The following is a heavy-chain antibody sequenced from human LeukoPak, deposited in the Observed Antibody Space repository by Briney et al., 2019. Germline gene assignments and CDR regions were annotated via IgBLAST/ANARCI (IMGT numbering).Heavy chain of an antibody. Sequence: SETLSLTCAVYGGSFSGYYWSWIRQPPGKGLEWIGEINHSGSTNYNPSLKSRVTISVDTSKNQFSLKLSSVTAADTAVYYCARAVGGYCSSTSCYAPKVLFDYWGQGTLFTVSS. CDR1: GGSFSGYY. CDR2: INHSGST. J-gene: IGHJ4*02. CDR3: ARAVGGYCSSTSCYAPKVLFDY. V-gene: IGHV4-34*01. D-gene: IGHD2-2*01.